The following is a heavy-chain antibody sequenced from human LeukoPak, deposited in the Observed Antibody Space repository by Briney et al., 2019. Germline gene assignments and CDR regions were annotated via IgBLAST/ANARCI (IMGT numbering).Heavy chain of an antibody. J-gene: IGHJ5*02. Sequence: ASVKVSCKASGYTFTSYGISWVRQAPGQGLEWMGWISACNGNTNYAQKLQGRVTMTTDTSTSTAYMELRSLRSDDTAVYYCARVELLWFGELNWFDPWGQGTLVTVSS. CDR3: ARVELLWFGELNWFDP. D-gene: IGHD3-10*01. CDR2: ISACNGNT. CDR1: GYTFTSYG. V-gene: IGHV1-18*04.